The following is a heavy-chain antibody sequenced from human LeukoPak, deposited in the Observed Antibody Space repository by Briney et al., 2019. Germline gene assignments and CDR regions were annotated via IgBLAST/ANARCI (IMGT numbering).Heavy chain of an antibody. Sequence: GGSLSLSCAASGFTVSSNYMSWVRQAPGQGLEWVSVIYSGGSTYYADSVKGRFTISRDNSKNTLYLQMNSLRAEDTAVYYCARRPGGVYYYYGMDVWGQGTTVTVSS. J-gene: IGHJ6*02. CDR2: IYSGGST. D-gene: IGHD4-23*01. CDR3: ARRPGGVYYYYGMDV. V-gene: IGHV3-66*01. CDR1: GFTVSSNY.